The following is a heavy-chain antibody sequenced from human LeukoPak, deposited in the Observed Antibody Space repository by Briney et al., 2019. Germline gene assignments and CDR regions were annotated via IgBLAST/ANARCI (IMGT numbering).Heavy chain of an antibody. V-gene: IGHV3-21*01. CDR3: ARDNFDSSDYPQTYYYYYMDV. Sequence: GGSLRLSCAASGFTFSRYSMNWVRQAPGKGLEWVASISSTSTFIYSADSVKGRFTISRDTAKNSQFLQMNSLRAEDTAIYYCARDNFDSSDYPQTYYYYYMDVWGKGTTVTVSS. CDR2: ISSTSTFI. CDR1: GFTFSRYS. J-gene: IGHJ6*03. D-gene: IGHD3-22*01.